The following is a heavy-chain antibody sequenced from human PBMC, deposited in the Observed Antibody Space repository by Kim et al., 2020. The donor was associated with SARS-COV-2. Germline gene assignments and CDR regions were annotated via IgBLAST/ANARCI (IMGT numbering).Heavy chain of an antibody. CDR3: ARLYDSSGYYYAAFDY. D-gene: IGHD3-22*01. J-gene: IGHJ4*02. Sequence: SETLSLTCTVSGGSISSSSYYWGWISQPPGKGLEWIGSIYYSGITYYNPSLKSRVTISVDTSKNQFSLRLSSVTAADTAVYYCARLYDSSGYYYAAFDYWGQGTLVTVSS. CDR2: IYYSGIT. CDR1: GGSISSSSYY. V-gene: IGHV4-39*01.